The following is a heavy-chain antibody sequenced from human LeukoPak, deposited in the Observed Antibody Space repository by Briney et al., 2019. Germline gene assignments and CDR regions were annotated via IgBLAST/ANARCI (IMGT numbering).Heavy chain of an antibody. CDR2: ISSSSSYT. CDR3: ATPPYYYGSGKENY. V-gene: IGHV3-21*01. D-gene: IGHD3-10*01. Sequence: GGSLRLSCAASGFTFSSYSMNWVRQAPGKGLEWVSSISSSSSYTYYADSVKGRFTICRDNAKNSLYLQMNSLRAEDTAVYYCATPPYYYGSGKENYWGQGTLVTVSS. CDR1: GFTFSSYS. J-gene: IGHJ4*02.